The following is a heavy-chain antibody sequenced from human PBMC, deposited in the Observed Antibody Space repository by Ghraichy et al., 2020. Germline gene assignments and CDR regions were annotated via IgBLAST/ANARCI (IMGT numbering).Heavy chain of an antibody. CDR3: TTDPDIVLMVYAPLAFYYGMDV. V-gene: IGHV3-15*01. D-gene: IGHD2-8*01. CDR2: IKSKTDGGTT. CDR1: GFTFSNAW. Sequence: LSLTCAASGFTFSNAWMSWVRQAPGKGLEWVGRIKSKTDGGTTDYAAPVKGRFTISRDDSKNTLYLQMNSLKTEDTAVYYCTTDPDIVLMVYAPLAFYYGMDVWGQGTTVTVSS. J-gene: IGHJ6*02.